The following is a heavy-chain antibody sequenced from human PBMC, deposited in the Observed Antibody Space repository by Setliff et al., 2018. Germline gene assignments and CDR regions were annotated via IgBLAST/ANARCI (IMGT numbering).Heavy chain of an antibody. CDR3: AKRGSSSAFDY. CDR1: GYTLTELS. Sequence: ASVTVSCKVSGYTLTELSMHWVGQAPGKGLEWMGGFDPEDGETIDAQKFQGRVTITTDESTSTAYMELSSLRSEDTAVYYCAKRGSSSAFDYWGQGTLVTGSS. CDR2: FDPEDGET. J-gene: IGHJ4*02. V-gene: IGHV1-24*01. D-gene: IGHD6-13*01.